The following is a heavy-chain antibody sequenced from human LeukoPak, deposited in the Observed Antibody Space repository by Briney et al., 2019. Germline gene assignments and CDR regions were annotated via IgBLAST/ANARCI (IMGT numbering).Heavy chain of an antibody. V-gene: IGHV4-34*01. CDR2: INHSGST. CDR3: ARDPHSSTLYYFDY. Sequence: SETLSLTCAVYGGSFSGYYWSWIRQPPGKGLEWIGEINHSGSTNYNPSLNSRVTISVDTSKNQFSLKLSSVTAADTAVYYCARDPHSSTLYYFDYWGQGTLVTVSS. D-gene: IGHD6-6*01. CDR1: GGSFSGYY. J-gene: IGHJ4*02.